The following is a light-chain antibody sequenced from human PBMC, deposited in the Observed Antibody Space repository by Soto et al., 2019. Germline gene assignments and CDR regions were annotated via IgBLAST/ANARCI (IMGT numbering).Light chain of an antibody. J-gene: IGLJ1*01. CDR3: SSYTSSSSYV. CDR2: DVS. CDR1: SSDVGGYNY. Sequence: QSALTQPASVSASPGQSITISCTGTSSDVGGYNYVSWYQQHPGKAPKLMIYDVSNRPSGVSNRFSGSKSGNTASLTISGIQAEDEAEYYCSSYTSSSSYVFGTGTKLTVL. V-gene: IGLV2-14*01.